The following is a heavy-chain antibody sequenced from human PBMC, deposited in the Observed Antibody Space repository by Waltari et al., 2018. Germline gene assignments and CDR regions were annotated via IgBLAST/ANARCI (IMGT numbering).Heavy chain of an antibody. CDR3: ASCSGGSCYSVY. CDR1: GGSISSYY. D-gene: IGHD2-15*01. CDR2: IYYSGGT. V-gene: IGHV4-59*01. J-gene: IGHJ4*02. Sequence: QVQLQESGPGLVKPSETLSLTCTVSGGSISSYYWSWIRQPPGKGLEWIGYIYYSGGTNYNPSLKSRVTISVDTSKNQFSLKLSSVTAADTAVYYCASCSGGSCYSVYWGQGTLVTVSS.